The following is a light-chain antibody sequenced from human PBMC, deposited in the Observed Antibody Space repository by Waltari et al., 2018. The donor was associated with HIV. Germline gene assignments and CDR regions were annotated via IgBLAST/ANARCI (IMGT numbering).Light chain of an antibody. V-gene: IGKV1-9*01. CDR2: AAS. J-gene: IGKJ2*01. CDR3: QQLNTYPPDT. Sequence: DIQLTQSPSFLSASIGDRVTIPCRASEDIHEFLAWYQQKPGVDPKLLIYAASTLEDEVPSRFSGSGSVTDFTRTISSLQPEDFATYFCQQLNTYPPDTFGPGTKLEI. CDR1: EDIHEF.